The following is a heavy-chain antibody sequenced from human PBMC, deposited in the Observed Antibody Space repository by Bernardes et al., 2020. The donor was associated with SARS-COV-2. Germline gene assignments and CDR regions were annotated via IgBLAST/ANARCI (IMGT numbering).Heavy chain of an antibody. V-gene: IGHV4-61*02. CDR2: IYTSGST. D-gene: IGHD3-22*01. CDR1: GASVNIGSDY. Sequence: TLSLTCTVSGASVNIGSDYWNWVRQPAGKGLEWIGRIYTSGSTKYNPSLNGRVTIAIDRSMNQFSLKLNSVTAADTAVYYCARIKVYYDSNGQPAYYFDYWGQGTLVTVSS. J-gene: IGHJ4*02. CDR3: ARIKVYYDSNGQPAYYFDY.